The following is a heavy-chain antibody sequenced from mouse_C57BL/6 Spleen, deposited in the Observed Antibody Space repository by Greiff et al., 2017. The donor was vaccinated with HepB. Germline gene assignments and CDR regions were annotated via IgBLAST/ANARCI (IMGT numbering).Heavy chain of an antibody. Sequence: QVQLQQPGAELVMPGASVKLSCKASGYTFTSYWMHWVKQRPGQGLEWIGEIDPSDSYTNYNQKFKGKSTLTVDKSSSTAYMQLSSLTSEDSAVYYCARFTTVVANWGQGTLVTVSA. D-gene: IGHD1-1*01. CDR1: GYTFTSYW. CDR3: ARFTTVVAN. V-gene: IGHV1-69*01. CDR2: IDPSDSYT. J-gene: IGHJ3*01.